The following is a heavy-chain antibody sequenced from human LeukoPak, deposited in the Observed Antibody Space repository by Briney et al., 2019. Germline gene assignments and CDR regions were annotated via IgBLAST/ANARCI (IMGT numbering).Heavy chain of an antibody. Sequence: ASVKVSCKASGYTFTDYYIHWVRQAPGQGLEWMGGISPNNGGTDYAQKFQGRITMTRDTSISTAYMELSSLRSDDTAVFYCARLGPGAIDFDYWGQGTLVTVSS. CDR1: GYTFTDYY. CDR2: ISPNNGGT. J-gene: IGHJ4*02. CDR3: ARLGPGAIDFDY. V-gene: IGHV1-2*02. D-gene: IGHD2-2*02.